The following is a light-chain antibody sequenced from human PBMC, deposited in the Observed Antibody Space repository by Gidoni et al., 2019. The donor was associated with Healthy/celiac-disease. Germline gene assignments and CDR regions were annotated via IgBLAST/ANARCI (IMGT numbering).Light chain of an antibody. V-gene: IGKV4-1*01. J-gene: IGKJ4*01. CDR1: QSVLYSSNNNNY. Sequence: DIVMTQSPASLAVSLGERATINCKSSQSVLYSSNNNNYLAWYQQKPGQPPKLLIYWASTRESGVPARFSGSGSGTDFTLTISSLQAEDVAVYYCQQYYSTPLTFGGGTKVEIK. CDR2: WAS. CDR3: QQYYSTPLT.